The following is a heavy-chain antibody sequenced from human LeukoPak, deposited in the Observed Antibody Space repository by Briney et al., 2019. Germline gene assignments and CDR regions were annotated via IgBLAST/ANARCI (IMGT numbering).Heavy chain of an antibody. V-gene: IGHV4-59*01. CDR2: IYYTGST. CDR3: ARRLGSGYAEGYYYYGLDV. Sequence: SETLSLTCIVSGGSLTSYYWSWIRLPPGKGLEWISYIYYTGSTSYNPSLKSRITISVDTSKNLLSLRLSSVTAADTGVYYCARRLGSGYAEGYYYYGLDVWGQGTTVTVPS. CDR1: GGSLTSYY. J-gene: IGHJ6*02. D-gene: IGHD5-12*01.